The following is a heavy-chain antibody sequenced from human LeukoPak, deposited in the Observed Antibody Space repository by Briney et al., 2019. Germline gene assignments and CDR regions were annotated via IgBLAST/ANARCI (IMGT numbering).Heavy chain of an antibody. D-gene: IGHD3-10*01. CDR3: ARPISGPLSFWAFDV. J-gene: IGHJ3*01. V-gene: IGHV1-2*02. CDR2: INPISGGT. CDR1: GYTFTDYY. Sequence: ASVKVSCKTSGYTFTDYYMQWVRQAPGQGLEWMGWINPISGGTNYAQNFQARVTITRDTSINTAYMELSSLTSDDTAVYYCARPISGPLSFWAFDVWGQGTMVTVSS.